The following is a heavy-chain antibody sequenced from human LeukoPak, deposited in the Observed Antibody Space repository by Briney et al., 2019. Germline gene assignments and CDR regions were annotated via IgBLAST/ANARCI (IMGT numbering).Heavy chain of an antibody. CDR2: ISAYNGNT. Sequence: ASVKVSCKASGYTFTSYGISWVRQAPGQGLEWMGWISAYNGNTNYAQKLQGRVTMTTDTSTSTAYMELRSLRSDDTAVYYCARDQKAGDFCSGYYNYYYGMDVWGQGTTVTVSS. D-gene: IGHD3-3*01. V-gene: IGHV1-18*01. CDR3: ARDQKAGDFCSGYYNYYYGMDV. CDR1: GYTFTSYG. J-gene: IGHJ6*02.